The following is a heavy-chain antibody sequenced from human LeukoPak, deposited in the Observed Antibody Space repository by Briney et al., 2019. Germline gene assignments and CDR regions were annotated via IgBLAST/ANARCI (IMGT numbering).Heavy chain of an antibody. CDR1: GFTFSSYG. CDR2: IRYDGSNK. J-gene: IGHJ4*02. Sequence: TGGSLRLSCAASGFTFSSYGMHWVRQAPGKGLEWVAFIRYDGSNKYYADSVKGRFTISRDNSRNTLYLQMNSLRPEDTAVYYCARDGRGSSYNKYWGQGTLVTVSS. CDR3: ARDGRGSSYNKY. V-gene: IGHV3-30*02. D-gene: IGHD6-13*01.